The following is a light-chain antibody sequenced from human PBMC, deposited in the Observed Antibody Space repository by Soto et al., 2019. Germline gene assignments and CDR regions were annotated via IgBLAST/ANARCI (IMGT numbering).Light chain of an antibody. CDR3: QQYGGSPRVT. Sequence: EIVLTQSPGTLSLSPGERVTLSCRASQSVSSNYLAWYQQKPGQAPRLLIYSASSRATGIPDRFSGSGSGTHFTLTINRLEPEHFAVYYCQQYGGSPRVTFGGGTKVEIK. V-gene: IGKV3-20*01. CDR2: SAS. J-gene: IGKJ4*01. CDR1: QSVSSNY.